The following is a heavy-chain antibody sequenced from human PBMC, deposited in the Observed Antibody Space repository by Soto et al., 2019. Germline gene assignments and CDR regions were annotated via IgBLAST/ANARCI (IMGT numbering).Heavy chain of an antibody. Sequence: QVQLVQSGAEVKKPGSSVKVSCKASGGTFSSYTISWVRQAPGQGLEWMGRIIPILGIANYAQKFQGGVTITADKSSSTAYMELDSLRCEDTGVYYCAREYYYDSSGYYYNWFDPWGQGTLVTVAS. V-gene: IGHV1-69*08. CDR2: IIPILGIA. J-gene: IGHJ5*02. CDR1: GGTFSSYT. D-gene: IGHD3-22*01. CDR3: AREYYYDSSGYYYNWFDP.